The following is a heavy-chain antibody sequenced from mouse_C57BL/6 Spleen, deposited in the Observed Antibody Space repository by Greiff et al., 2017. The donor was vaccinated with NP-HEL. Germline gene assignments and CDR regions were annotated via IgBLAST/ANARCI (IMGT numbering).Heavy chain of an antibody. Sequence: VQLQQSGAELVRPGASVTLSCKASGYTFTDYEMHWVKQTPVHGLEWIGAIDPETGGTAYNQKFKGKAILTADKSSSTAYMELRSLTSEDSAVYYCTRGYGSGYYYAMDYWGQGTSVTVSS. D-gene: IGHD1-1*01. J-gene: IGHJ4*01. V-gene: IGHV1-15*01. CDR1: GYTFTDYE. CDR3: TRGYGSGYYYAMDY. CDR2: IDPETGGT.